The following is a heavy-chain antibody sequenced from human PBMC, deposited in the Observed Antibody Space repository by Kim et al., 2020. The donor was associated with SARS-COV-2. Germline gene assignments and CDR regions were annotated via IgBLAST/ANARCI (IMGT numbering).Heavy chain of an antibody. CDR3: ARGRIAVAGEENWFDP. CDR1: GGSFSGYY. V-gene: IGHV4-34*01. CDR2: INHSGST. J-gene: IGHJ5*02. Sequence: SETLSLTCAVYGGSFSGYYWSWIRQPPGKGLEWIGEINHSGSTNYNPSLKSRVTISVDTSKNQFSLKLSSVTAADTAVYYCARGRIAVAGEENWFDPWGQGTLVTVSS. D-gene: IGHD6-19*01.